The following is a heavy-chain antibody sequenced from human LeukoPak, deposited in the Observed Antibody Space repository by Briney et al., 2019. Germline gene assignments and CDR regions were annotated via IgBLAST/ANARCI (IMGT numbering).Heavy chain of an antibody. Sequence: SETLSLTCAVYGGSFSGYYWSWIRQPPGKGLEWIGEINHSGSTNYNPSLKSRVTISVDTSKNQFSLKLSSGAAADTAVYYCARVRVRGVPVAMFSPWGQGTLVTVSS. CDR3: ARVRVRGVPVAMFSP. V-gene: IGHV4-34*01. J-gene: IGHJ5*02. D-gene: IGHD2-2*01. CDR1: GGSFSGYY. CDR2: INHSGST.